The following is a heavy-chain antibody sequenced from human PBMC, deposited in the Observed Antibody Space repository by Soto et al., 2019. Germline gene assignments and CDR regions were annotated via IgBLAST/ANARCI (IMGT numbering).Heavy chain of an antibody. D-gene: IGHD2-15*01. CDR2: IDWVDDK. CDR3: ARMCRGWFDP. V-gene: IGHV2-70*01. Sequence: GSGPTLVNPTQTLTLTCTFSGFSLSTSGMCVSWIRQPPGKALEWLALIDWVDDKYYSTSLKTRLTISKDTSKNQVVLTLTNVDPLDTGTYYCARMCRGWFDPWGQGTLVTVSS. CDR1: GFSLSTSGMC. J-gene: IGHJ5*02.